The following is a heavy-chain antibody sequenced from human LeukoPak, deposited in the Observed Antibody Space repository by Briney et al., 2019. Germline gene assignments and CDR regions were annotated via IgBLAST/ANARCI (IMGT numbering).Heavy chain of an antibody. CDR1: GGSFSGYY. J-gene: IGHJ4*02. CDR3: ARGGLYSSSWYHY. V-gene: IGHV4-34*01. D-gene: IGHD6-13*01. CDR2: INHSGST. Sequence: PSETLSLTCAVYGGSFSGYYWSWIRQPPGKGLEWIGEINHSGSTNYNPSLKSRVTISVDTSKNQFSLKLSSVTAADTAVYYCARGGLYSSSWYHYWGQGTLVTVSS.